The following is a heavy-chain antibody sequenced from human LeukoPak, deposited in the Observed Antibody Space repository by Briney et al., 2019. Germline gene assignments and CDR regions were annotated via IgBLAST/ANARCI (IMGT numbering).Heavy chain of an antibody. CDR3: ARSGFSFGYHYFDL. D-gene: IGHD5-18*01. CDR2: IRVSDGDT. CDR1: GYTFTNYG. Sequence: PMASVKVSCKASGYTFTNYGFHWVRQAPGQGPEWMGWIRVSDGDTKYAQKFQGGVTLTRDTSANTAYMNLWSLRSDDTAVYFCARSGFSFGYHYFDLWGQGTLVTVSS. V-gene: IGHV1-18*01. J-gene: IGHJ4*02.